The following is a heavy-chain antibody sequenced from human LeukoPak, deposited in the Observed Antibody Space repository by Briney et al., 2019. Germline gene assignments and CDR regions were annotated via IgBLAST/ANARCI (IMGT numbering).Heavy chain of an antibody. D-gene: IGHD3-10*01. Sequence: PGGSLRLSCAASGFTFSNYDMHWVRQAPGKGLEWVAVISYDGTNKYYADSVKGRFTISRDNAKNSLYLQMNSLRAEDTAVYYCARALGFGELYEVYYFDHWGQGTLVTVSS. CDR3: ARALGFGELYEVYYFDH. J-gene: IGHJ4*02. CDR1: GFTFSNYD. CDR2: ISYDGTNK. V-gene: IGHV3-30*03.